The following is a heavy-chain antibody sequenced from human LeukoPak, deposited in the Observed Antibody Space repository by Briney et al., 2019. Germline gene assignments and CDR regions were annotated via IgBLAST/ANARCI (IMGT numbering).Heavy chain of an antibody. CDR1: GYTFTSYG. CDR3: ASNPPRTGDFNY. V-gene: IGHV1-18*01. D-gene: IGHD7-27*01. CDR2: ISADNGNT. J-gene: IGHJ4*02. Sequence: GASVKVSCKASGYTFTSYGISWVRQAPGQGLEWMGWISADNGNTNYAQKVQGRVTMTTDTSTSTAYMELSSLRSEDTAVYYCASNPPRTGDFNYWGQGALVTVSS.